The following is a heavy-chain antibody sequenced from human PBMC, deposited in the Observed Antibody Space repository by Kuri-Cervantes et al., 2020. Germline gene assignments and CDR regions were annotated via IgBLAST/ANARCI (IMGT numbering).Heavy chain of an antibody. CDR1: GYTFTSYG. CDR3: ATITNGDYDVLGYYYYYMDV. CDR2: ISTYNGNT. D-gene: IGHD4-17*01. Sequence: ASVKVSCKASGYTFTSYGISWVRQAPGQGLEWMGWISTYNGNTKYAQKVQGRVTMTEDTSTDTAYMELSSLRSEDTAVYYCATITNGDYDVLGYYYYYMDVWGKGTTVTVSS. J-gene: IGHJ6*03. V-gene: IGHV1-18*01.